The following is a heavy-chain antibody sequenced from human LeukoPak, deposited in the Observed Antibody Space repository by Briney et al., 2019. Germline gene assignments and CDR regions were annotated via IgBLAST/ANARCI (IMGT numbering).Heavy chain of an antibody. CDR2: IYTSGST. D-gene: IGHD6-13*01. Sequence: SETLSLTCTVSGGSISSYYWSWIRQPAGKGLEWIGRIYTSGSTNYNPSLKSRVTISVDTSKNQFSLKLSSVTAADTAVYYCARDDSSPGAFDIWGQGTMVTVSS. V-gene: IGHV4-4*07. J-gene: IGHJ3*02. CDR3: ARDDSSPGAFDI. CDR1: GGSISSYY.